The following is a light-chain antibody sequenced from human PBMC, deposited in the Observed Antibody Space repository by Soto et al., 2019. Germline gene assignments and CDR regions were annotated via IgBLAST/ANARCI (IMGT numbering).Light chain of an antibody. CDR2: AAS. CDR3: QQCGSSPWT. J-gene: IGKJ1*01. Sequence: EVVLAQSPGTLPLSPGERATLSCRASQTVSSSFLAWYQQTPGQAPRLLIYAASSRATGIPDRFSGGGSGTDFTLTISRLEPEDFAVYYCQQCGSSPWTFGQGTKVDIK. CDR1: QTVSSSF. V-gene: IGKV3-20*01.